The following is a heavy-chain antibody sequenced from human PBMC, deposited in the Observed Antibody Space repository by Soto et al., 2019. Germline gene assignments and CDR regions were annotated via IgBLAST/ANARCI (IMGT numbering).Heavy chain of an antibody. Sequence: SVKVSCKASGFTFTSSAVQWVRQARGQRLEWIGWIVVGSGNTNYAQKFQERVTITRDMSTSAAYMELSSLRSEDTAVYYCAAESGYYYYYYGMDVWGQGTTVTVSS. V-gene: IGHV1-58*01. CDR1: GFTFTSSA. CDR3: AAESGYYYYYYGMDV. D-gene: IGHD5-12*01. CDR2: IVVGSGNT. J-gene: IGHJ6*02.